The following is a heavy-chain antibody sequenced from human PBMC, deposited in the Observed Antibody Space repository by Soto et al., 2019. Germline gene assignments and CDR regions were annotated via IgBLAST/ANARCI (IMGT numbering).Heavy chain of an antibody. J-gene: IGHJ6*02. CDR3: ASLAMNFDWLLSGYYYYGMDV. CDR2: ISGSGGST. CDR1: GFTFSSYA. D-gene: IGHD3-9*01. V-gene: IGHV3-23*01. Sequence: GGSLRLSCAASGFTFSSYAMSWVRQAPGKGLEWVSAISGSGGSTYYADSVKGRFTISRDNSKNTLYLQMNSLRAEDTAVYYCASLAMNFDWLLSGYYYYGMDVWGQGTTVTVSS.